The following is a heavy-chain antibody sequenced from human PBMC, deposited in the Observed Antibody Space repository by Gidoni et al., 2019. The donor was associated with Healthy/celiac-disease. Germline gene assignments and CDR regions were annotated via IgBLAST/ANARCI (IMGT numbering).Heavy chain of an antibody. D-gene: IGHD2-15*01. CDR1: GFPFSSYA. J-gene: IGHJ3*02. V-gene: IGHV3-23*01. CDR2: ISGSGGST. CDR3: AKDKATRHSIDAFDI. Sequence: TASGFPFSSYAMSWVRQAPGKGLEWVSAISGSGGSTYYADSVKGRFTISRDNSKNTLYLQMNSLRAEDTAVYYCAKDKATRHSIDAFDIWGQGTMVTVSS.